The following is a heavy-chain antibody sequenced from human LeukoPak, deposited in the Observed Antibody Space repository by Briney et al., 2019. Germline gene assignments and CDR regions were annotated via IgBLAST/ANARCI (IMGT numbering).Heavy chain of an antibody. CDR2: IYSGGST. D-gene: IGHD1-26*01. J-gene: IGHJ4*02. CDR3: ARDKRVGPTLFDY. CDR1: GFTFSSSA. Sequence: GGSLRLSCAASGFTFSSSAMSWVRQAPGKGLDWVSLIYSGGSTYYADSVKGRFTISRDNSKNTLYLQMNSLRAEDTAVYYCARDKRVGPTLFDYWGQGTLVTVSS. V-gene: IGHV3-66*01.